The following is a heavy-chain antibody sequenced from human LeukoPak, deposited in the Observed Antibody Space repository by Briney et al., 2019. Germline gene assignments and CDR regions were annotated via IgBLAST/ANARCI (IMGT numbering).Heavy chain of an antibody. V-gene: IGHV4-39*07. CDR2: IYYSGST. CDR1: GGSISSSSYY. CDR3: ARDSGNYPYYFDY. D-gene: IGHD1-26*01. Sequence: SETQSLTCTVSGGSISSSSYYWGWIRQPPGKGLEWIGSIYYSGSTYYNPSLKSRVTMSLDTSKNQFSLKLNSVTAADTAVYYCARDSGNYPYYFDYWGQGTLVTVSS. J-gene: IGHJ4*02.